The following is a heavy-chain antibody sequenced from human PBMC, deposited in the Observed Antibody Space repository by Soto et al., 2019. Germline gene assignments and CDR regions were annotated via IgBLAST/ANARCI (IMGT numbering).Heavy chain of an antibody. CDR2: FYGGGSR. CDR1: GFIVTSNY. J-gene: IGHJ2*01. V-gene: IGHV3-53*02. Sequence: EVQLVETGGGLIQPGGSLRLSCAASGFIVTSNYMSWVRQAPGKGLEWVSVFYGGGSRYYADSVKGRFTISRDYSENSLYLQMNSLRAEDTAVYYCAIEGGYGGDSGHWYFDLWGRGTLVTVSS. D-gene: IGHD2-21*02. CDR3: AIEGGYGGDSGHWYFDL.